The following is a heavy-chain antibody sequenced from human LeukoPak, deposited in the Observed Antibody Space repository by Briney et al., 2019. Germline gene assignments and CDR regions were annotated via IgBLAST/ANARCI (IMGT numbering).Heavy chain of an antibody. Sequence: PSETLSLTCTVSGGSITSSDYWWAWIRLPPGKGLEYIGNIYSTGNTNYNPSLKTRVTLSVATSKNHFSLKLTSVTAADTAVYYCAREVVRPDDPHYYMDVWGKGAAVTVSS. J-gene: IGHJ6*03. V-gene: IGHV4-39*02. D-gene: IGHD1-14*01. CDR3: AREVVRPDDPHYYMDV. CDR2: IYSTGNT. CDR1: GGSITSSDYW.